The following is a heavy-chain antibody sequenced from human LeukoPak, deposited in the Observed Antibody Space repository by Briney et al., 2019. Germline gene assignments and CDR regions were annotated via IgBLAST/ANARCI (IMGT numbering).Heavy chain of an antibody. Sequence: QPGGSLRLSCAASGFTFSTYTMNWVRQAPGKGREWVSDISSSSRTMYYAASVRGRFTISRDNAKNSLYLQMNSLRAEDTAVYYCARDYYGDYYFDYWGQGTLVTVSS. CDR1: GFTFSTYT. V-gene: IGHV3-48*01. CDR3: ARDYYGDYYFDY. J-gene: IGHJ4*02. D-gene: IGHD4-17*01. CDR2: ISSSSRTM.